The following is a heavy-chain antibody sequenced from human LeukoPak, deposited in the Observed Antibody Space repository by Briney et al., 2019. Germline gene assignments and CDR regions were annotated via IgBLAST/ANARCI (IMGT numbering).Heavy chain of an antibody. CDR2: INWSSKMV. V-gene: IGHV3-9*01. J-gene: IGHJ4*02. CDR1: GFDFGNYA. Sequence: PGESLRLSCAASGFDFGNYAMHWVRQAPGKGLQWVSGINWSSKMVAYAASVKGRFTISRDNAKNSLYLQMNSLASEDTAFYFCAKGSLEMATVDFEFWGQGTLVTVSS. CDR3: AKGSLEMATVDFEF. D-gene: IGHD5-24*01.